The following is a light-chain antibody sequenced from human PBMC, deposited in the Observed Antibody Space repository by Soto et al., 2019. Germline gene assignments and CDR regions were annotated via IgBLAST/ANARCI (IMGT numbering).Light chain of an antibody. J-gene: IGLJ1*01. CDR1: SSDVGAYNY. Sequence: QSALTQPASVSGSPGQSITISCTGTSSDVGAYNYVSWYQQHPGEAPKLMIYDVSNRPSGVSNRFSGSKSGNTASLMISGLQADDEADYYCSSYTTSTTLVFGTGTKLTVL. CDR2: DVS. CDR3: SSYTTSTTLV. V-gene: IGLV2-14*03.